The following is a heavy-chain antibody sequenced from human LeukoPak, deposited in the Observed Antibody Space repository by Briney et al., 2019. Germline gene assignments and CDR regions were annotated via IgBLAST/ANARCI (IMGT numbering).Heavy chain of an antibody. Sequence: GGSLRLSCAASGFTFSAYNMNWVRQAPGKGLEWVSCISSSSSNYIYYADSVKGRFTISRDNAKNSLFLQMNSLRAEDTAVYYCARDEGVSFDYWGQGILVTVSS. J-gene: IGHJ4*02. CDR3: ARDEGVSFDY. CDR1: GFTFSAYN. CDR2: ISSSSSNYI. V-gene: IGHV3-21*01.